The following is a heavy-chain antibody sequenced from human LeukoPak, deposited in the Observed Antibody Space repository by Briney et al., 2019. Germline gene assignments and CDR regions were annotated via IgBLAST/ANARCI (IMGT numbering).Heavy chain of an antibody. Sequence: SETLSLACAVYGGSFSGYYWTWIREPPGKGLEWIGEINHSGSTNYNPSLKSRVTISVDTSKNQFSLKLSSVTAADTAVYYCASGGWYRGYWGQGTLVTVSS. D-gene: IGHD6-19*01. V-gene: IGHV4-34*01. J-gene: IGHJ4*02. CDR1: GGSFSGYY. CDR3: ASGGWYRGY. CDR2: INHSGST.